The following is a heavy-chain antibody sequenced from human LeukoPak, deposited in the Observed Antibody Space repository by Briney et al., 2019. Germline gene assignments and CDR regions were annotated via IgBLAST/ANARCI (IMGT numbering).Heavy chain of an antibody. Sequence: GRSLRLSCAASGFPFSSYSIHWVRQAPGKGKEWEAVISYDGSIKYYADCVKGRFTISRDNSKNTLLLLLNSLKAEDTAVYYCARDLGRSGIGVVIYWYFDLWGRGTLVTVSS. J-gene: IGHJ2*01. D-gene: IGHD3-22*01. V-gene: IGHV3-30-3*01. CDR2: ISYDGSIK. CDR1: GFPFSSYS. CDR3: ARDLGRSGIGVVIYWYFDL.